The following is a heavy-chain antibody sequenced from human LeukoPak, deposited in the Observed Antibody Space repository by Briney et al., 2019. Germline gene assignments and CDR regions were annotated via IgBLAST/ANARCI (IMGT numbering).Heavy chain of an antibody. V-gene: IGHV4-59*08. CDR2: IYYSGST. CDR1: GGSISSYY. D-gene: IGHD6-19*01. Sequence: SETLSLTCTVSGGSISSYYWSWIRQPPGKGLEWIGYIYYSGSTNYNPSLKSRVTISVDTSKNQFSLKLSSVTAADTAVYYCARPCSSSGWYNPKRSIEYYFDYWGQGTLVTVSS. J-gene: IGHJ4*02. CDR3: ARPCSSSGWYNPKRSIEYYFDY.